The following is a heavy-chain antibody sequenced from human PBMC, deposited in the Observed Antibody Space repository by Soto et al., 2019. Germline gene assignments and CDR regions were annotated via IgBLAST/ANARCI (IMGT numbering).Heavy chain of an antibody. CDR2: IWYDGSNK. Sequence: VQLVESGGGLVKPGGSLGLSCAASGFTFSSYGMHWVRQAPGKGLEWVAVIWYDGSNKYYADSVKGRFTISRDNSKNTLYLQMNSLRAEDTAVYYCARLAITIFGVVIDIAAGYYGMDVWGQGTTVTVSS. J-gene: IGHJ6*02. V-gene: IGHV3-33*01. D-gene: IGHD3-3*01. CDR3: ARLAITIFGVVIDIAAGYYGMDV. CDR1: GFTFSSYG.